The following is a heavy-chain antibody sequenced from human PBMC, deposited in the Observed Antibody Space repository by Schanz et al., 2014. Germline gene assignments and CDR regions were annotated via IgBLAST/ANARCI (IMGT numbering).Heavy chain of an antibody. D-gene: IGHD6-19*01. CDR3: ARHGPLAGIPLDY. Sequence: QLQLQESGPGLVKPSETLSLICSVSGGSINSNSYYWGWIRQPPGKGLEWIGNVFYTGTTYTNPSVRSRLPLSVDTSNNQSPLKLTSVTAADTAVYFCARHGPLAGIPLDYWGRGTLVTVSS. CDR1: GGSINSNSYY. CDR2: VFYTGTT. J-gene: IGHJ4*02. V-gene: IGHV4-39*01.